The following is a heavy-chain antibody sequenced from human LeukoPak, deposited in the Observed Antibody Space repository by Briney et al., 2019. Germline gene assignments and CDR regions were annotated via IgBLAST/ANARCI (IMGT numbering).Heavy chain of an antibody. Sequence: ASVKVSCKASGYTFTSYGISWVRQAPGQGLEWMRWISAYNGNTNYAQKLQGRVTMTTDTSTSTAYMELRSLRSDDTVVYYCAREGRRWPRLNQEADYWGQGTLVTVSS. V-gene: IGHV1-18*01. D-gene: IGHD1-26*01. J-gene: IGHJ4*02. CDR2: ISAYNGNT. CDR1: GYTFTSYG. CDR3: AREGRRWPRLNQEADY.